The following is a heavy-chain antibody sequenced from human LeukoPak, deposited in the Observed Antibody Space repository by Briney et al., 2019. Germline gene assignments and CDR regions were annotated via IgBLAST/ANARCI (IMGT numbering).Heavy chain of an antibody. CDR2: IYHSGST. CDR1: GGSISSGDYY. V-gene: IGHV4-30-2*01. J-gene: IGHJ4*02. D-gene: IGHD1-7*01. Sequence: SETLSLTCTVSGGSISSGDYYWSWIRQPPGKGLEWIGYIYHSGSTYYNPSLKSRVTISVDRSKNQFSLKLSSVTAADTAVYYCAEGYNWNYNYWGQGTLVTVSS. CDR3: AEGYNWNYNY.